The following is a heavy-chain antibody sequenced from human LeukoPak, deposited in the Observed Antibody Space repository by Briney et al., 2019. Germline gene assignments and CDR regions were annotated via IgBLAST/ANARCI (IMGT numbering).Heavy chain of an antibody. CDR3: ARSYDSSGKLQGAFDI. D-gene: IGHD3-22*01. CDR2: IYPGDSDT. V-gene: IGHV5-51*01. Sequence: GESLKISCKGSGYSFTSYWIGWVRQMPGKGLEWMGIIYPGDSDTRYSPSFQGQVTISADKSISTAYLQWSSLKASDTAMYYCARSYDSSGKLQGAFDIRGQGTMVTVSS. J-gene: IGHJ3*02. CDR1: GYSFTSYW.